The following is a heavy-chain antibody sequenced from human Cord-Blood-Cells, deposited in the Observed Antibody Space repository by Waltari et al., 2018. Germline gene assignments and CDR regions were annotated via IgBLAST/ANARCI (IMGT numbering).Heavy chain of an antibody. D-gene: IGHD6-13*01. Sequence: QVQLQQWGAGLLKPSETLSLTCAVYGGSFRGYYWSWIRQPPGKGLEWIGEINHSGSTNYNPSLKSRVTISVDTSKNQFSLKLSSVTAADTAVYYCARGPFRSSWYNPDFDYWGQGTLVTVSS. V-gene: IGHV4-34*01. CDR3: ARGPFRSSWYNPDFDY. CDR1: GGSFRGYY. CDR2: INHSGST. J-gene: IGHJ4*02.